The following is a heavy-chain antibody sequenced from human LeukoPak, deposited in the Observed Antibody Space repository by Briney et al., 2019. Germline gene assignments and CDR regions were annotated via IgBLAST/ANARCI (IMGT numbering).Heavy chain of an antibody. J-gene: IGHJ4*02. CDR2: INPNSGGT. D-gene: IGHD5-12*01. V-gene: IGHV1-2*04. CDR1: GYTFTGYY. Sequence: ASAKVSCKASGYTFTGYYMHWVRQAPGQGLEWMGWINPNSGGTNYAQKFQGWVTMTRDTSISTAYMELSRLRSDDTAVYYCARSGGITSGYDPFDYWGQGTLVTVSS. CDR3: ARSGGITSGYDPFDY.